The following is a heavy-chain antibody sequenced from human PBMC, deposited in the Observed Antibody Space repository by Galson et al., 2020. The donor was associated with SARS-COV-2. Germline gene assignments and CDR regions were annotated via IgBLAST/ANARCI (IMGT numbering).Heavy chain of an antibody. Sequence: ASETLSLTCTVSGGSISSSSYYWGWIRQPPGKGLEWIGNIYYSGSTYYNPSLKSRVTISLDTSKNQFSLKLSSVTAADTAVYYCARVISSVVTVDYWGQGTLVTVSS. J-gene: IGHJ4*02. CDR2: IYYSGST. D-gene: IGHD2-15*01. CDR3: ARVISSVVTVDY. V-gene: IGHV4-39*07. CDR1: GGSISSSSYY.